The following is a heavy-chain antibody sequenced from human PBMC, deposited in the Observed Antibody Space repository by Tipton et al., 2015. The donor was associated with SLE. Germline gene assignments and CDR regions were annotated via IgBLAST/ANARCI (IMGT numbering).Heavy chain of an antibody. V-gene: IGHV4-31*03. Sequence: TLSLTCTVSGGSISSGGYYWNWIRQHPGKGLEWIGYIYYSGNTYYNPSLKSRITISVDTANNHFSLKLTSVTAADTAVYYCARLIAASGGRSFPTWGQGTLVTLSS. J-gene: IGHJ5*02. CDR3: ARLIAASGGRSFPT. CDR1: GGSISSGGYY. D-gene: IGHD6-13*01. CDR2: IYYSGNT.